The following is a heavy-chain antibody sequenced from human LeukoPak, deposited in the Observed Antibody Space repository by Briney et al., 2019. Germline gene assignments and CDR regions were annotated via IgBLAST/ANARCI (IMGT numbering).Heavy chain of an antibody. D-gene: IGHD2-2*01. V-gene: IGHV3-33*01. J-gene: IGHJ5*01. Sequence: GGSLRLSCAGSGFSFSNYGMHWARQAPGKGLEWVALIWHDGSVKYYADSVKGRFTVSKDNSKSTVYLQMVSLRGEDTAVYYCARDLWAPGCSSLSCTHVDSWGQGTLVTVSS. CDR1: GFSFSNYG. CDR2: IWHDGSVK. CDR3: ARDLWAPGCSSLSCTHVDS.